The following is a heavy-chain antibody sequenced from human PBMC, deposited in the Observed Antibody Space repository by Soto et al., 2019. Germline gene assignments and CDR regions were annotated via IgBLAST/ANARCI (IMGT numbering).Heavy chain of an antibody. CDR2: IYYSVST. Sequence: TLYLTCTVSGGSISSGGYYWSWIRQHPGKGLEWIGYIYYSVSTCYNPSLKSRVTISVDTSKNQFSMKLSSVTAADTAVYYCATDIVATGFFDPWGQGTLVTVSS. J-gene: IGHJ5*02. CDR1: GGSISSGGYY. V-gene: IGHV4-31*03. CDR3: ATDIVATGFFDP. D-gene: IGHD5-12*01.